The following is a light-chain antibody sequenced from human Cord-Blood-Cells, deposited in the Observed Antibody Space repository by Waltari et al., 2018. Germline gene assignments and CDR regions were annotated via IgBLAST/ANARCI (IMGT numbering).Light chain of an antibody. V-gene: IGLV2-14*01. CDR1: SSDVGGYNY. J-gene: IGLJ3*02. CDR2: DVS. Sequence: SALTQPASVSGSPGQSITISCTGTSSDVGGYNYVSWYQQHPGKAPKLMIYDVSKRPSGVSNRFSGSKAGNTDSLTISGLQAEDEADYYCSSYTSSSTWVFGGGTKLTVL. CDR3: SSYTSSSTWV.